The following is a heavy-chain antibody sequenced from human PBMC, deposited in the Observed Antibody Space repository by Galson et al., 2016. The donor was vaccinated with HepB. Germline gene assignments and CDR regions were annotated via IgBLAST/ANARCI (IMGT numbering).Heavy chain of an antibody. CDR2: ISSSSGYI. J-gene: IGHJ4*02. V-gene: IGHV3-21*01. Sequence: SLRLSCAASGFTFSNYNMNWVRQTPGKGLEWVSSISSSSGYIYYADSVKGRFTISRDNAKNSLYLQMNSLRAEDTAVYYCARSAFGSYNTDYWGQGTLVTVSS. CDR1: GFTFSNYN. D-gene: IGHD1-26*01. CDR3: ARSAFGSYNTDY.